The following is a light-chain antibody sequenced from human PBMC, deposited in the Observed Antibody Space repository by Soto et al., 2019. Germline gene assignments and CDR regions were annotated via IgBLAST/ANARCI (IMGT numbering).Light chain of an antibody. Sequence: EIVLTQSPGTLSLSPGERVTLSCRASQSVTSNYFAWYQQRHGQAPWILIYGASNSATGIPDRFSRSVSGTEFTPTISSLEPAEFAVYYCQQHGNTTPCTFGRGTKVDIK. CDR3: QQHGNTTPCT. CDR1: QSVTSNY. J-gene: IGKJ1*01. CDR2: GAS. V-gene: IGKV3-20*01.